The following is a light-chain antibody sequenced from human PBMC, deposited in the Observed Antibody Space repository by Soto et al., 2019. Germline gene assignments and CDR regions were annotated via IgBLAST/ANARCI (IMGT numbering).Light chain of an antibody. CDR3: QQFGGSPPIT. Sequence: EIVLTQSPGTLSLSPGERATLSCRASQSISSNYLAWYQQTPGQAPRLLIYGASHRATGIPDRFSGSGSGTDFTLTISRLEPEDFAGYYCQQFGGSPPITFGQGTRLEIK. V-gene: IGKV3-20*01. CDR1: QSISSNY. J-gene: IGKJ5*01. CDR2: GAS.